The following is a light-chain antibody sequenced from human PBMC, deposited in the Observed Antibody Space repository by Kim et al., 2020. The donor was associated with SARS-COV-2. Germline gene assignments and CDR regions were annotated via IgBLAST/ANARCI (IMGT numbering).Light chain of an antibody. CDR2: EDN. V-gene: IGLV6-57*01. CDR1: SGTVASNY. Sequence: GKTVTLSCTRSSGTVASNYLLWYHQRPGSPPATVIYEDNQRPSGVPDRFSGSIDSSSNSASLTISGLKTEDEADYYCQSCDSSTVVFGGGTQLTVL. CDR3: QSCDSSTVV. J-gene: IGLJ2*01.